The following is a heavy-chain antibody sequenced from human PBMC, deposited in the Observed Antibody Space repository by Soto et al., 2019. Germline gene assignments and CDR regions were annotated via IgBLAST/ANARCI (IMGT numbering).Heavy chain of an antibody. D-gene: IGHD6-13*01. J-gene: IGHJ6*02. CDR2: INPNSGGT. CDR1: GYTFTGYY. Sequence: ASVKVSCKASGYTFTGYYMHWVRQAPGQGLEWMGWINPNSGGTNYAQKFQGWVTMTRDTSISTAYMELSRLRSDDTAVYYCARSIAAADDCMDVWGQGTTVTVSS. CDR3: ARSIAAADDCMDV. V-gene: IGHV1-2*04.